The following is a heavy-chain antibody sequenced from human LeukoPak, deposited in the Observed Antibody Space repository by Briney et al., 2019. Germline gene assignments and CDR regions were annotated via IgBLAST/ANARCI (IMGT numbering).Heavy chain of an antibody. Sequence: SETLSLTCTVSGGSISSYYWSWIRQPPGKGLEWIGYIYYSGSTNYNPSLKSRVTISVDTSKNQFSLKLSSVTAADTAVYYCARGLWFGELDDAFDIWGQGTMVTVSS. D-gene: IGHD3-10*01. CDR1: GGSISSYY. V-gene: IGHV4-59*01. CDR2: IYYSGST. CDR3: ARGLWFGELDDAFDI. J-gene: IGHJ3*02.